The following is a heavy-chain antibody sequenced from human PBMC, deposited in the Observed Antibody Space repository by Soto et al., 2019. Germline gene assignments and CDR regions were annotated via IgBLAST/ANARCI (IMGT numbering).Heavy chain of an antibody. CDR3: ARGASDYGDYFDY. CDR2: IYHSGST. D-gene: IGHD4-17*01. CDR1: GGSISSGGYS. J-gene: IGHJ4*02. Sequence: SETLSLTCAVSGGSISSGGYSWSWIRQPPGKGLEWIGYIYHSGSTYYNPSLKSRVTISVDRSKNQFSLKLSSVTAADTAVYYCARGASDYGDYFDYWGQGXLVTVSS. V-gene: IGHV4-30-2*01.